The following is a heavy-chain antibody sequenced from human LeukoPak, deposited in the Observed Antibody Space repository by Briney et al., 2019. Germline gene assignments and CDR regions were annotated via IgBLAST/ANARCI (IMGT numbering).Heavy chain of an antibody. V-gene: IGHV4-59*01. J-gene: IGHJ4*02. D-gene: IGHD3-22*01. CDR3: ARMAARDWYYYDSSGHFDY. Sequence: SETLSLTCTVSGGSTSSYYWSWIRQPPGKGLEWIGYIYYSGSTNYNPSLKSRVTISVDTSKNQFSLKLSSVTAADTAVYYCARMAARDWYYYDSSGHFDYWGQGTLVTVSS. CDR1: GGSTSSYY. CDR2: IYYSGST.